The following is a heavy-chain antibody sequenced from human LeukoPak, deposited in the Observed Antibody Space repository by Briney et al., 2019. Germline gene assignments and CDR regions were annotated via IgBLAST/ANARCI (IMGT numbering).Heavy chain of an antibody. D-gene: IGHD2-15*01. V-gene: IGHV6-1*01. CDR3: ARLVRIGGSFYHYYGMDV. J-gene: IGHJ6*02. Sequence: SQTLSLTCVISGDSVSSNSAAWNWIRLSPSRGLEWLGRTYYRSKWYNDYAVSVKSRITINPDTSNNQFSLQLNSVTAADTAVYYCARLVRIGGSFYHYYGMDVWGQGTTVTVSS. CDR1: GDSVSSNSAA. CDR2: TYYRSKWYN.